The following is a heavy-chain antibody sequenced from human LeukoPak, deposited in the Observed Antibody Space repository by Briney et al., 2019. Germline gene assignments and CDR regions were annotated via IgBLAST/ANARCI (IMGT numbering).Heavy chain of an antibody. J-gene: IGHJ4*02. CDR3: ARDQMNIAAAGAYFDY. V-gene: IGHV1-18*04. CDR2: ICAYNGNT. D-gene: IGHD6-13*01. CDR1: RYSLTGYY. Sequence: ASVQVSRVPSRYSLTGYYMHWVRPAPGQGLEWMGWICAYNGNTKYRQKLQGRVTMTTDTSTSTAYMELRSLRSDDAAVYYCARDQMNIAAAGAYFDYWGQGTLVTVSS.